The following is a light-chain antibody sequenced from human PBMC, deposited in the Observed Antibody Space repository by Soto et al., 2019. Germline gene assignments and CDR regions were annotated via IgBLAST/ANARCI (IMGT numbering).Light chain of an antibody. CDR3: LQHDTSPRT. CDR2: GTS. V-gene: IGKV1-17*01. J-gene: IGKJ1*01. Sequence: DIPMTQSASALFASLGDRVTITCRASQGIRNNLGWYQQKPGKAPKRLIYGTSNLQYGAPSRFSGSGSGTEFTLTITSLKPEDFATYYCLQHDTSPRTFGQGTKVDIK. CDR1: QGIRNN.